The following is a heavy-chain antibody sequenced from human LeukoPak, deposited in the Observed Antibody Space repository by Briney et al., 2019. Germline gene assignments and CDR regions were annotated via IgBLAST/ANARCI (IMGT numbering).Heavy chain of an antibody. V-gene: IGHV3-21*01. Sequence: GGSLRLSCAASGFTFSSYTMNWVRQAPGKGLEWVSSITSSSSYIYYADSVKGRFTISRDNAKDSLYLQMNSLRAEDTAVYYCARHVVAVGFDYWGQGTLVTVSS. CDR2: ITSSSSYI. CDR1: GFTFSSYT. CDR3: ARHVVAVGFDY. D-gene: IGHD3-22*01. J-gene: IGHJ4*02.